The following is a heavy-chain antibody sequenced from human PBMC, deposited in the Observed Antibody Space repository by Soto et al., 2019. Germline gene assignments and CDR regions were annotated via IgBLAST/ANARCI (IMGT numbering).Heavy chain of an antibody. CDR2: INPSGGST. CDR3: ARDIVVVVAPPGQGGFDP. J-gene: IGHJ5*02. Sequence: GASVKVSCKASGYTFTSYGISWVRQAPGQGLEWMGWINPSGGSTSYAQKFQGRVTMTRDTSTSTVYMELSSLRSEDTAVYYCARDIVVVVAPPGQGGFDPWGQGTLVTVSS. CDR1: GYTFTSYG. D-gene: IGHD2-15*01. V-gene: IGHV1-46*01.